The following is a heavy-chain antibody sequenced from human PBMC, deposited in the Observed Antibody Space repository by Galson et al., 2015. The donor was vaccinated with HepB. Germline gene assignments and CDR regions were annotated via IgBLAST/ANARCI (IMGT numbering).Heavy chain of an antibody. CDR1: GFTFTSYA. Sequence: SLRLSCAASGFTFTSYAMNWVRQAPGKGLEWVSVTSGSGGSAHYADSVKGRFTISRDNSKNTLYLQMNSLRAEDTAIYYCAKDRHSSGFDAFDMWGQGTMVTVSS. CDR3: AKDRHSSGFDAFDM. CDR2: TSGSGGSA. D-gene: IGHD6-19*01. J-gene: IGHJ3*02. V-gene: IGHV3-23*01.